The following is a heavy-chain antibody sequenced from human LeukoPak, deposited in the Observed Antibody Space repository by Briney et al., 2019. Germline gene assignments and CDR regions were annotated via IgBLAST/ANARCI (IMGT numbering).Heavy chain of an antibody. CDR3: ARSPPGIAVAGTFDY. V-gene: IGHV4-59*01. J-gene: IGHJ4*02. D-gene: IGHD6-19*01. Sequence: SETLSLTCTVSGGSISSYYWSLIRQPPGKGLEWIGYIYYSGSTNYNPSLKSRVTISVDTSKNQFSLKLSSVTAADTAVYYCARSPPGIAVAGTFDYWGQGTLVTVSS. CDR2: IYYSGST. CDR1: GGSISSYY.